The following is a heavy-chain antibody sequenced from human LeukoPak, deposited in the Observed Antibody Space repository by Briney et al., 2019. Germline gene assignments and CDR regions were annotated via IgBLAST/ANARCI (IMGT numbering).Heavy chain of an antibody. CDR3: ARDSRAFDI. CDR1: GGSISSYY. Sequence: PSETLSLTCTVSGGSISSYYWSWIRQPPGKGLEWIGYIYYSGSTNYNPSLKSRVTISIDTSQNQFSLKLSSVTAADTAIYYCARDSRAFDIWGQGTIVTVSS. J-gene: IGHJ3*02. CDR2: IYYSGST. V-gene: IGHV4-59*01.